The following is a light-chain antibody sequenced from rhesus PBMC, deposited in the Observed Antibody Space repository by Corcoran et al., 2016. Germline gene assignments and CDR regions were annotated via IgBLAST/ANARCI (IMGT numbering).Light chain of an antibody. Sequence: QAAPTQSASVSGSAGQSVTISCTGTSSDIGYYNSVSWYQQFPGKVPKLMIYDVNKRPSGVSDRFSGSKSGSTASLTISGLQAGDEADYYCSSYGSGSTYIFGDGTRLTVL. CDR1: SSDIGYYNS. J-gene: IGLJ1*01. V-gene: IGLV2-19*02. CDR2: DVN. CDR3: SSYGSGSTYI.